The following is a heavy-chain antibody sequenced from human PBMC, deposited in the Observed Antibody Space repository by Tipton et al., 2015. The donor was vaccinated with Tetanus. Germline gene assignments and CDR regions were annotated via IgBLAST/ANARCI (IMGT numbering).Heavy chain of an antibody. CDR2: VSSSGNS. V-gene: IGHV4-4*07. CDR3: ARGLPREPFYLDY. D-gene: IGHD1-26*01. CDR1: GGSVSSYY. Sequence: TLSLTCTVSGGSVSSYYWTWFRQPPGKRLEWIGFVSSSGNSNYSPSLTDRVSMSLDTSKQQFSLSLTSATAADTAVYYCARGLPREPFYLDYWGQGKPVTVSS. J-gene: IGHJ4*02.